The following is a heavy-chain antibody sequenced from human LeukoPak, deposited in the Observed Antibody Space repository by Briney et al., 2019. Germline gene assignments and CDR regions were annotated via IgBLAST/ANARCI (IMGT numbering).Heavy chain of an antibody. V-gene: IGHV3-30*02. CDR2: IRYDGSNK. J-gene: IGHJ4*02. D-gene: IGHD4-17*01. CDR1: GFTFSSYG. Sequence: GGPLRLSCAASGFTFSSYGMHWVRQAPGKGLEWVAFIRYDGSNKYYADSVKGRFTISRDNSKNTLYLQMNSLRAEDTAVYYCAKDRGDYGSPFFDYWGQGTLVTVSS. CDR3: AKDRGDYGSPFFDY.